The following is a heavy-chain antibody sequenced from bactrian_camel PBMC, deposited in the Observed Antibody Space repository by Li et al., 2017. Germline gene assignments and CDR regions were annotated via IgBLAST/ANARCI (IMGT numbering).Heavy chain of an antibody. V-gene: IGHV3S53*01. J-gene: IGHJ4*01. Sequence: HVQLVESGGGLVQAGGSLRLSCTASGSISSSSMAWYRQAPGKDYEWVSSIRDGSTNYRSSVRGRFTISRDNTKNMVYLQMDNLKPEDTAVYLCAADVGRRHSCYAWSSGQYFDFRGQGTQVTVS. CDR1: GSISSSS. D-gene: IGHD3*01. CDR3: AADVGRRHSCYAWSSGQYFDF. CDR2: IRDGST.